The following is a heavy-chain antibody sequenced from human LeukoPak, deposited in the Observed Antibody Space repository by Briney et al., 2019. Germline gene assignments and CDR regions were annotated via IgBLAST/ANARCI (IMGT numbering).Heavy chain of an antibody. J-gene: IGHJ4*02. Sequence: PSETLSLTCAVYGGSFSGYYWSWIRQPPGKGLEWIGEINHSGSTNYNPSLKSRVTISVDTSKNQFSLKLSSVTAADTAVYYCARGQGGPPPYWGQGTLVTVSS. D-gene: IGHD3-16*01. CDR1: GGSFSGYY. CDR2: INHSGST. V-gene: IGHV4-34*01. CDR3: ARGQGGPPPY.